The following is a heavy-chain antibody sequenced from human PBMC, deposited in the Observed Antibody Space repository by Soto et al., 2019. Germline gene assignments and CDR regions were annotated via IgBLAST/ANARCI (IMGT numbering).Heavy chain of an antibody. CDR2: VSGNNGAS. D-gene: IGHD2-2*01. CDR1: GYTSADFG. V-gene: IGHV1-18*04. Sequence: QVQLMQSGTEVKKPGASVTVSCKASGYTSADFGISWVRQAPGQGLEWMGWVSGNNGASNPAPKVQGRITMTLDTSTGVSYMALRSLRSDDTASYYCVRDQKYFRVNGNWFDSWGQGTLVSVSS. CDR3: VRDQKYFRVNGNWFDS. J-gene: IGHJ5*01.